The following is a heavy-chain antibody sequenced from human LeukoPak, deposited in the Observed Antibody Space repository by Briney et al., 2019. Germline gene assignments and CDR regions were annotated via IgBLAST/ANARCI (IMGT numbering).Heavy chain of an antibody. CDR3: ARDRRWNSSGPPMDV. V-gene: IGHV1-18*01. Sequence: GASVKVSCKASGYTFTSYGISWVRQAPGQGLEWMGWISAYNGNTNYAQKLQGRVTMTTDTSTSTAYMELRSLRSDDTAVYYCARDRRWNSSGPPMDVWGKGTTVTVSS. J-gene: IGHJ6*03. CDR1: GYTFTSYG. D-gene: IGHD6-19*01. CDR2: ISAYNGNT.